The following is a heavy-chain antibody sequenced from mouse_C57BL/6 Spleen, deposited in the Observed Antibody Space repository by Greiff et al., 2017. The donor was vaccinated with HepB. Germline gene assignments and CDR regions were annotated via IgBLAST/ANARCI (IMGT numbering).Heavy chain of an antibody. D-gene: IGHD2-4*01. CDR3: ARGGGLRWYYDV. CDR2: ISYDGSN. CDR1: GYSITSGYY. V-gene: IGHV3-6*01. Sequence: DVQLQESGPGLVKPSQSLSLTCSVTGYSITSGYYWNWIRQSPGNKLEWMGYISYDGSNNYNPTLKNRISITRDTSKNQFFLKLNSVTTEDTATYYCARGGGLRWYYDVWGTGTTVTVSS. J-gene: IGHJ1*03.